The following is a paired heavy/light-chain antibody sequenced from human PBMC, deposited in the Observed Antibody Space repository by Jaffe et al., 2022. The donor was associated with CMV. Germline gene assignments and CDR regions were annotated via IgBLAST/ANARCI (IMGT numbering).Light chain of an antibody. Sequence: DIVLTQSPGTLSLSPGDRATLSCRASQSVSSSYLAWYQQKPGQAPRLLIYGASTRATGIPDRFSGSGSAAALTLTISSLEPEDFAVYYCQQYGTSPLTFGGGTKVEIK. CDR1: QSVSSSY. V-gene: IGKV3-20*01. J-gene: IGKJ4*01. CDR2: GAS. CDR3: QQYGTSPLT.
Heavy chain of an antibody. J-gene: IGHJ3*02. D-gene: IGHD2-2*01. CDR3: ARHRDTSSVDAFEI. V-gene: IGHV5-51*01. CDR1: GYNFSNYW. Sequence: EVQLVQSGAEVKKPGESLKISCKGSGYNFSNYWIGWVRQTPGKGLEWMGIIHPGDSDIRYSQSFQGQVTFSADKSISTVYLQWSALKASDTAMYYCARHRDTSSVDAFEIWGQGTMVTVSS. CDR2: IHPGDSDI.